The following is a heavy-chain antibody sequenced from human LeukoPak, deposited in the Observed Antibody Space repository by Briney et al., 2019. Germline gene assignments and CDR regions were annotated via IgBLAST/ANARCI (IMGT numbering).Heavy chain of an antibody. V-gene: IGHV4-4*07. D-gene: IGHD6-19*01. J-gene: IGHJ4*02. Sequence: SETLSLTCTVSGGSISSYYWGWIRQPAGKGLEWIGRIYTSGSTNYNPSLKSRVTMSVDTSKNQFSLKLSSVTAADTAVYYCASSKIAVAGTAPYYFDYWGQGTLVTVSS. CDR1: GGSISSYY. CDR3: ASSKIAVAGTAPYYFDY. CDR2: IYTSGST.